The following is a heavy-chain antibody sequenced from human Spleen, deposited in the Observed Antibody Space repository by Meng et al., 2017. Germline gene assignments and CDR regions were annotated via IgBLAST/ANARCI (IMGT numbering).Heavy chain of an antibody. CDR2: IYYSGTA. V-gene: IGHV4-30-4*01. D-gene: IGHD2-2*01. CDR3: ARVSSASSHPRFDP. CDR1: GASISSGDYY. Sequence: QVQLQESGPVLVKPSQTLSLTCTVSGASISSGDYYWSWVRQPPGKGLEWIGYIYYSGTAYYNTSLRSRVTISVDTSKNQFSLELTSVTVADTAVYYCARVSSASSHPRFDPWGQGTLVTVSS. J-gene: IGHJ5*02.